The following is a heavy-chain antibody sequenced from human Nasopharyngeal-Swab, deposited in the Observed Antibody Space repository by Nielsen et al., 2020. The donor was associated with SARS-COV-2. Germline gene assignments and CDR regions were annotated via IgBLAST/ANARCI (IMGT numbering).Heavy chain of an antibody. CDR3: VRLSSGWNEDYFDY. V-gene: IGHV3-11*06. CDR1: GFTFSDFY. J-gene: IGHJ4*02. Sequence: GESLKISCAASGFTFSDFYMSWVRQAPGKGLEWISYISSASSHTKYADSVKGRFTISRDNSKNSLSLQMNSLGAEDTAVYYCVRLSSGWNEDYFDYWGQGSLVTVSS. CDR2: ISSASSHT. D-gene: IGHD1-1*01.